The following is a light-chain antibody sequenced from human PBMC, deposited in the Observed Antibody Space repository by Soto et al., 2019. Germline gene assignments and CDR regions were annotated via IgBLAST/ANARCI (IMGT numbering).Light chain of an antibody. CDR1: ESVNRVY. V-gene: IGKV3-20*01. CDR2: GAS. Sequence: EIVLTQSPGTLSLSPGERATLSCRASESVNRVYLAWYQHKPGQAPRLLIFGASERATGIPDRFSGSGSGTDFTLTISRLEPEDFAVYHCQQYVTPPFTFGPGTKVDI. J-gene: IGKJ3*01. CDR3: QQYVTPPFT.